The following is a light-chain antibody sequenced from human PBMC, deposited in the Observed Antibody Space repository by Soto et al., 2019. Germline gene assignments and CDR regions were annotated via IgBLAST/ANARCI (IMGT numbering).Light chain of an antibody. CDR2: ENN. CDR1: SSNIGNNY. CDR3: GTWDSSLSVHYV. V-gene: IGLV1-51*02. J-gene: IGLJ1*01. Sequence: QSVLTQPPSVSAAPGQTVTISCSGSSSNIGNNYVSWYQQLPGTAPKLLIYENNKRPSGIPDRFSGSKSGTSATLGFTGLQTGDEADYYCGTWDSSLSVHYVFGTGTKLTVL.